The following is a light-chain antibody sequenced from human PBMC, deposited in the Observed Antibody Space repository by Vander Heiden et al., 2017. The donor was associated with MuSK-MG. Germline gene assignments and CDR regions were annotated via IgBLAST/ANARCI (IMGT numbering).Light chain of an antibody. J-gene: IGKJ1*01. V-gene: IGKV2-30*01. CDR2: KVS. CDR3: MQGTHSPPWT. CDR1: QSLVSSEGNTY. Sequence: DVVMTQSPLSLPVTLGQPASISCRSSQSLVSSEGNTYLNWFQQRPGQSPRRLIYKVSNRDSGVPDRFSGSGSGTDFTLKISRVEAEDVGVYYCMQGTHSPPWTFGQGTKVEIK.